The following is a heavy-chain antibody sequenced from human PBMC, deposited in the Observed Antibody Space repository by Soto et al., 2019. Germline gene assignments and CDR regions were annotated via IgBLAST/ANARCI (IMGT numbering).Heavy chain of an antibody. CDR2: ISAYNGKT. CDR3: ARGGDVNYYHGMDV. CDR1: GYTFTSYG. V-gene: IGHV1-18*01. J-gene: IGHJ6*02. D-gene: IGHD5-12*01. Sequence: QVQLVQSGGEVKKPGASVKLSCTASGYTFTSYGISWVRQAPGQGLEWMGWISAYNGKTNYAQNVQGRVTMTTDTSTRSAYMDLRSLRSDDTAVYYCARGGDVNYYHGMDVWGQGTTVTASS.